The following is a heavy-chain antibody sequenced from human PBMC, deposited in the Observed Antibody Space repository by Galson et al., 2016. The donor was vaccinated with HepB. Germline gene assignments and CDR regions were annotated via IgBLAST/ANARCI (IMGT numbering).Heavy chain of an antibody. D-gene: IGHD1/OR15-1a*01. CDR3: VHSGTHHYYFGMDV. J-gene: IGHJ6*02. Sequence: PALVKPTQTLTLTCTFSGFSFTTSGVAVGWVRQPPGKALEWLALIYWDDDKRYNASLKTRLTITKDTSKNQVVLTMTNMGPVDTGTYFCVHSGTHHYYFGMDVWGQGTAVAVS. CDR2: IYWDDDK. CDR1: GFSFTTSGVA. V-gene: IGHV2-5*02.